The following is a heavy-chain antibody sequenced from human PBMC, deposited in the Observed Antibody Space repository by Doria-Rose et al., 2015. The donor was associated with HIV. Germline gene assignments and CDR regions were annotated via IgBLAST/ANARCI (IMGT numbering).Heavy chain of an antibody. J-gene: IGHJ4*02. V-gene: IGHV2-26*01. CDR3: ARIKSSRWYHKYYFDF. CDR1: GVSLSSPGMG. D-gene: IGHD6-13*01. CDR2: IFSDDER. Sequence: QITSKESGPVLVKPTETLTLTCTVSGVSLSSPGMGVSWIRQPPGKALEWLATIFSDDERSYKTSLKSRLIISRGTSKSQVVLTMTDMDPVDTATYYCARIKSSRWYHKYYFDFWGQGTLVIVSA.